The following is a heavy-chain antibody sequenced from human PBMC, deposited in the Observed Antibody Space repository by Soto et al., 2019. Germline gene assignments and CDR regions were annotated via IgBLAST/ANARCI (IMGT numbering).Heavy chain of an antibody. J-gene: IGHJ4*02. CDR1: GFTFSDYY. CDR3: ARSLHNIVVVIATPYFDY. Sequence: QVQLVESGGGLVKPGGSLRLSCAASGFTFSDYYMSWIRQAPGKGLEGVSYISSSGSTIYYADSVKGRFTISRDNAKNSLYLQMNSLRAEDTAVYYCARSLHNIVVVIATPYFDYWGQGTLVTVSS. V-gene: IGHV3-11*01. CDR2: ISSSGSTI. D-gene: IGHD2-21*01.